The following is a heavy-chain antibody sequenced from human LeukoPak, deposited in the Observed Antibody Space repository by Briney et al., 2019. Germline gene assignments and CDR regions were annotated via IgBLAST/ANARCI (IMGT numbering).Heavy chain of an antibody. J-gene: IGHJ4*02. V-gene: IGHV4-39*01. Sequence: SETLSLTCTVSGGSISSYYWGWIRQPPGKGLEWIGSIYYSGSTYYNPSLKSRVTISVDTSKNQFSLKLSSVTAADTAVYYCARHPSGYDSSGYYSDYFDYWGRGTLVTVSS. CDR2: IYYSGST. D-gene: IGHD3-22*01. CDR3: ARHPSGYDSSGYYSDYFDY. CDR1: GGSISSYY.